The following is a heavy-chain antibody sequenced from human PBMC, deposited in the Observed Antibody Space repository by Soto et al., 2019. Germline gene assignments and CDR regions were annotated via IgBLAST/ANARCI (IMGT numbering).Heavy chain of an antibody. CDR3: ARNYDFWSGYPPQYYGMDV. J-gene: IGHJ6*02. CDR2: ISSSGSTI. V-gene: IGHV3-48*03. D-gene: IGHD3-3*01. CDR1: GFTFSSYE. Sequence: GGSLRLSCGASGFTFSSYEMNWVRQAPGKGLEWVSYISSSGSTIYYADSVKGRFTISRDNVKNSLYLQMNSLRAEDTAVYYCARNYDFWSGYPPQYYGMDVWGHGTRVTV.